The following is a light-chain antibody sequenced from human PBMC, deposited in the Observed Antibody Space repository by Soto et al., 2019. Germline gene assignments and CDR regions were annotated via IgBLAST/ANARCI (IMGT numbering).Light chain of an antibody. Sequence: DVVMTQSPLSLPVTLGQPASISCRSSQSLVSSDGNTYLNWFHERPGQSPRRLIYKVCNRDSGVPDRFRGSGSGTEFTLTISRVEAEDAGVYYCMQAAQWPRTFGPGTKVDIK. CDR1: QSLVSSDGNTY. V-gene: IGKV2-30*01. CDR3: MQAAQWPRT. J-gene: IGKJ3*01. CDR2: KVC.